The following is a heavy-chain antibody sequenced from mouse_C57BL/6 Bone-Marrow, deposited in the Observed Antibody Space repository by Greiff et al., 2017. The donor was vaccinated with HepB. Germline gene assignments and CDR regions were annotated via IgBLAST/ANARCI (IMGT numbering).Heavy chain of an antibody. J-gene: IGHJ1*03. CDR1: GFTFSSYA. CDR3: ARPNYSNYWYFDV. D-gene: IGHD2-5*01. Sequence: EVQGVESGGGLVKPGGSLKLSCAASGFTFSSYAMSWVRQTPEKRLEWVATISDGGSYTYYPDNVKGRFTISRDNAKNNLYLQMSHLKSEDTAMYYCARPNYSNYWYFDVWGTGTTVTVSS. V-gene: IGHV5-4*01. CDR2: ISDGGSYT.